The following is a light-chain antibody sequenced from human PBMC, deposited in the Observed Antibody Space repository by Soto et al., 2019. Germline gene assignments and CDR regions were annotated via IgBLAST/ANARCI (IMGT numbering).Light chain of an antibody. J-gene: IGKJ3*01. CDR2: GAS. CDR3: QQYNNWTLT. V-gene: IGKV3-11*01. CDR1: QSVSTY. Sequence: EIVLTQSPGTLSLSPGERATLSCRASQSVSTYLAWYQKKPGQDPSILIYGASNRATGIPDRFSGGGSGTEFNLTITSLQSEDFAVYWCQQYNNWTLTFGPGTKVDIK.